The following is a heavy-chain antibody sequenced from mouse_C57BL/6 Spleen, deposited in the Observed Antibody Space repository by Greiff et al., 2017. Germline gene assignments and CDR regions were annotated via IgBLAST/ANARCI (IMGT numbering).Heavy chain of an antibody. CDR2: IYPGDGDT. J-gene: IGHJ2*01. CDR3: ARIGDYGDYFDY. CDR1: GYAFSSYW. V-gene: IGHV1-80*01. D-gene: IGHD1-1*01. Sequence: QVQLQQSGAELVKPGASVKISCKASGYAFSSYWMNWVKQRPGKGLEWIGQIYPGDGDTNYNGKFKGQATLTADKSSSTAYMQLSSLTSEDSAVYFCARIGDYGDYFDYWGQGTTLTVSS.